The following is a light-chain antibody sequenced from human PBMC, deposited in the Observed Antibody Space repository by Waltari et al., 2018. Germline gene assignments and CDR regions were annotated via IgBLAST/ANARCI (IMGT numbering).Light chain of an antibody. CDR3: YSTTDNNLGV. J-gene: IGLJ1*01. CDR1: MLPTTY. V-gene: IGLV3-27*01. CDR2: QDS. Sequence: SSELTQPPSVSVSPGHTARHTCSGAMLPTTYTRWFQQKPGQAPVLVLYQDSARPSGIPERFSGSSSGTTVTLTISGAQVEDEADYYCYSTTDNNLGVFGPGTRVTVL.